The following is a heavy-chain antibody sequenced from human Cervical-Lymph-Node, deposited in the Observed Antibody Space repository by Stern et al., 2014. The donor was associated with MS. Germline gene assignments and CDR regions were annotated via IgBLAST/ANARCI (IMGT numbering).Heavy chain of an antibody. J-gene: IGHJ3*02. CDR3: ARGLLGSENAFDI. CDR2: ISYYNGNT. V-gene: IGHV1-18*01. D-gene: IGHD2-15*01. CDR1: GYTFTSYG. Sequence: QLEQSGAEVKKPWASVKVSCNASGYTFTSYGISWVRQAPGQGLEWMGWISYYNGNTNYAQKLKGRVTMPTDTSTSTAYMELRSLRSDDTAVYYCARGLLGSENAFDIWGQGTMVTVSS.